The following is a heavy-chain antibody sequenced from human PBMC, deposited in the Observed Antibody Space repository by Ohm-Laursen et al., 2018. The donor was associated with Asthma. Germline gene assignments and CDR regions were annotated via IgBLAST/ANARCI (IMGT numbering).Heavy chain of an antibody. CDR2: INTKTGSP. Sequence: GASVKVSCKTSGYTFFTYAMNWVRQAPGQGPEWMGWINTKTGSPTYTQGFGGRFVFSLDTSVSTVYLQISSLKAEDTAVYYCARGIPDHGDYATMDVWGQGTTVTVSS. D-gene: IGHD4-17*01. CDR3: ARGIPDHGDYATMDV. CDR1: GYTFFTYA. V-gene: IGHV7-4-1*02. J-gene: IGHJ6*02.